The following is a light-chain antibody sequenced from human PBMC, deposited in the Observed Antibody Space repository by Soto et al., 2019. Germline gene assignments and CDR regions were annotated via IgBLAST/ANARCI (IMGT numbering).Light chain of an antibody. CDR3: LQHNSYRA. CDR1: RDIGND. V-gene: IGKV1-17*01. Sequence: DLQMTQSPSSLSASVGDRVTITCRASRDIGNDLGWFQLKPGRAPKRLIHATSRLQSGVPSRFSGSGSGADFTLTISSLQPEDFATYYCLQHNSYRAFGQGTKVDIK. J-gene: IGKJ1*01. CDR2: ATS.